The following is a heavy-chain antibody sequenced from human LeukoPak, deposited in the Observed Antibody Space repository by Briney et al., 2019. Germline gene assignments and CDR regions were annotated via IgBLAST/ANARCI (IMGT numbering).Heavy chain of an antibody. CDR1: GYTFTHYY. CDR2: INPNSGST. Sequence: GASVKVSCTASGYTFTHYYIHWVRQAPRQGLEWRGWINPNSGSTNYAQNLQGRVSMTRDTSISTAHMELSRLRSDDTAVYYCARDYVDNFDSYGYIALDQWGQGTLVIVSA. D-gene: IGHD3-22*01. J-gene: IGHJ4*02. V-gene: IGHV1-2*02. CDR3: ARDYVDNFDSYGYIALDQ.